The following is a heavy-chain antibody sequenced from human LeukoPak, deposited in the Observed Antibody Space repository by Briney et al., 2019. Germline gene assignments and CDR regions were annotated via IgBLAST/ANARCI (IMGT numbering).Heavy chain of an antibody. V-gene: IGHV1-18*01. D-gene: IGHD6-13*01. Sequence: ASVMVSCKASGYTFSNSGISWVRQAPGQGLEWMGWISAYNGNTDYAQKLQGRVTMTTDTSTSTAYMELRSLRSDDTAVYYCARASLSSSRDPSWYWGQGTLVTVSS. CDR1: GYTFSNSG. CDR2: ISAYNGNT. CDR3: ARASLSSSRDPSWY. J-gene: IGHJ4*02.